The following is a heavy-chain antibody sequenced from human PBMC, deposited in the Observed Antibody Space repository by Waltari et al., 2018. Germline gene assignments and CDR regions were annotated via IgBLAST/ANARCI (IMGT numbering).Heavy chain of an antibody. V-gene: IGHV1-69*05. Sequence: QVQLVQSGAEVKKPGSSVKVSCTASGGTFSSYAISWVLQAPGQGLEWMGGIIPIFGTANYAQKFQGRVTITTDESTSTAYMELSSLRSEDTAVYYCASFMRPLSYYYYYMDVWGKGTTVTVSS. CDR1: GGTFSSYA. CDR2: IIPIFGTA. D-gene: IGHD3-16*01. CDR3: ASFMRPLSYYYYYMDV. J-gene: IGHJ6*03.